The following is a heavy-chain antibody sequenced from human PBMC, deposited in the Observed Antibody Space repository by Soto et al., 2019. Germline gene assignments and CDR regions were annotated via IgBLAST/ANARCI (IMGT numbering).Heavy chain of an antibody. D-gene: IGHD1-1*01. CDR3: ARNLNGYGNWDY. J-gene: IGHJ4*02. CDR1: EFTVGSSY. Sequence: GGSLRLSCAASEFTVGSSYMSWVRQAPGKGLEWVSVIYSGDSTYYADSVKGRFTISRDTAKNTLYLQMDNLSPEDTAVYYCARNLNGYGNWDYWGQGNLVTVSS. CDR2: IYSGDST. V-gene: IGHV3-66*01.